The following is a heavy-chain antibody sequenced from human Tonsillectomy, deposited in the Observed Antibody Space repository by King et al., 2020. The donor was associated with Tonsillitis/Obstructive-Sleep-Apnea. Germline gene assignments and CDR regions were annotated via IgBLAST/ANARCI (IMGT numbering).Heavy chain of an antibody. CDR1: GFTVSSNY. CDR2: IYSGGST. D-gene: IGHD6-19*01. J-gene: IGHJ3*02. CDR3: QSEKIAVAGTSAFDI. V-gene: IGHV3-66*01. Sequence: DVQLVESGGGLVQPGGSLRLSCAASGFTVSSNYMSWVRQAPGKGLEWVSVIYSGGSTYYEYSVKGRFTISRDNSKNTLYLQMNSLRAEDTAVYYCQSEKIAVAGTSAFDIWGQGTMVTVSS.